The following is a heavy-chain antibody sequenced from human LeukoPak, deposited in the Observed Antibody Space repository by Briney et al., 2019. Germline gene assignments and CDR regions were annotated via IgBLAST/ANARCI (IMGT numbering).Heavy chain of an antibody. D-gene: IGHD3-9*01. CDR2: ISTYNADT. J-gene: IGHJ4*02. Sequence: ASVKVSCKASGYTFTSYGISWVRQAPGQGLEWMGWISTYNADTDYAQKFQGRVTMTTETSTSTAYMELRSLRSEDTAVYYCARDRPSYDILTGNDYWGQGTLVTVSS. V-gene: IGHV1-18*01. CDR1: GYTFTSYG. CDR3: ARDRPSYDILTGNDY.